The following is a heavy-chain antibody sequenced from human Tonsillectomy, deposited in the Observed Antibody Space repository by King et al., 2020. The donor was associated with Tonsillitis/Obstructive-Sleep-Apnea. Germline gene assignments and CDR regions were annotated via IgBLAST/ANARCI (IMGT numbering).Heavy chain of an antibody. CDR3: TTDGKIVGAKGFGY. J-gene: IGHJ4*02. D-gene: IGHD1-26*01. CDR1: GFTFSNAW. Sequence: QLVQSGGGLVKPGGSLRLSCAASGFTFSNAWMNWVRQAPGKGLEWVGRIKSKTDGGTTDYAAPVKGRFTNSRDDSKNTLYLRMNSLKTEDTAVYYCTTDGKIVGAKGFGYWGQGTLVTVSS. V-gene: IGHV3-15*07. CDR2: IKSKTDGGTT.